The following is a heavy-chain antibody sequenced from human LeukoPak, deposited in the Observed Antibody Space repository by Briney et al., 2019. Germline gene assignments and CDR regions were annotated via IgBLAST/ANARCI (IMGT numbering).Heavy chain of an antibody. D-gene: IGHD6-13*01. Sequence: PSETLSLTCAVYGGSFSSYYWGWIRQPPGKGLEWIGSIYYSGSTYYNPSLKSRVTISVDTSKNQFSLKLSSVTAADTAVYYCARDLAAAGITFDPWGQGTLVTVSS. V-gene: IGHV4-39*07. J-gene: IGHJ5*02. CDR1: GGSFSSYY. CDR3: ARDLAAAGITFDP. CDR2: IYYSGST.